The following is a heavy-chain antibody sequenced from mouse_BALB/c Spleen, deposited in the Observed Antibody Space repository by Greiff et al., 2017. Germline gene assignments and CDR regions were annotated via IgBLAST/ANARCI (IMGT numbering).Heavy chain of an antibody. CDR2: ISSGSSTI. J-gene: IGHJ4*01. V-gene: IGHV5-12-1*01. CDR1: GFAFSSYD. CDR3: ARWGANWDHYYAMDY. D-gene: IGHD4-1*01. Sequence: EVMLVESGGGLVKPGGSLKLSCAASGFAFSSYDMSWVRQTPEKRLEWVAYISSGSSTIYYADTVKGRFPISRDNPKNTLFLQMTSLRSEDTAMYYCARWGANWDHYYAMDYWGQGTSVTVSS.